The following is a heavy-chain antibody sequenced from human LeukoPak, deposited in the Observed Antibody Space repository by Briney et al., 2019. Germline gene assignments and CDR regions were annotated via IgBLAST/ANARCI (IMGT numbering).Heavy chain of an antibody. CDR1: GFTFSSYA. D-gene: IGHD5/OR15-5a*01. CDR3: AKEDIVSTMGNFDY. J-gene: IGHJ4*02. V-gene: IGHV3-23*01. Sequence: GGSLRLSCAASGFTFSSYAVSWVRQAPGKGLEWVSALTGSGATTNYADSVKGRFTISRDNSKNTLILQMNRLRGEDTAVYYCAKEDIVSTMGNFDYWGQGTLVTVSS. CDR2: LTGSGATT.